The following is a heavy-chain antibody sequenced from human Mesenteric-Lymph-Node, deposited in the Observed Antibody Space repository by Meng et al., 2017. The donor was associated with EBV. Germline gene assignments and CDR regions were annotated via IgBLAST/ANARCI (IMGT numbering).Heavy chain of an antibody. D-gene: IGHD3-9*01. J-gene: IGHJ4*02. V-gene: IGHV4-30-2*01. CDR3: ARAGAYYDVLTGFDY. CDR1: GGSLSGGGYS. CDR2: IYHTGTT. Sequence: QLKLYVPCSPLVTPSPTLSLTCAVFGGSLSGGGYSWNWIRQTPGRGLEWIGYIYHTGTTYYNPSLKSRVTMSVDRSTNQFSLWLKSVTAADTAIYYCARAGAYYDVLTGFDYWGQGTLVTVSS.